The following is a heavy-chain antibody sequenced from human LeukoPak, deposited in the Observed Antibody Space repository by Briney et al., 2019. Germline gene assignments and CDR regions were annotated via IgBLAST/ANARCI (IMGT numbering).Heavy chain of an antibody. D-gene: IGHD6-13*01. J-gene: IGHJ4*02. V-gene: IGHV7-4-1*02. CDR2: INTNTGSP. Sequence: GASVKVSCKASGYTLTNYAMNWVRQAPGQGLEWMGWINTNTGSPTYAQDFTGRFVFSLDTSVSTAYLQISSLKAEDTGVYYCARGGGGSSSWYPYWGQGTLVTVSS. CDR1: GYTLTNYA. CDR3: ARGGGGSSSWYPY.